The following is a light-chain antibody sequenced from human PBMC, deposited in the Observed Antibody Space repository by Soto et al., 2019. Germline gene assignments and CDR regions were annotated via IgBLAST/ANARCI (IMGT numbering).Light chain of an antibody. CDR2: GAS. J-gene: IGKJ1*01. V-gene: IGKV3D-20*02. CDR3: QQSYNIPRAT. Sequence: EIVLTQSPVILSLSPGERASLSCRASQKISSTVLAWYQQKPGQAPRLLIYGASSRTTGIPDRFSGSGSGTDFTLTISSLQPEDFATSFCQQSYNIPRATFGQGTKVDIK. CDR1: QKISSTV.